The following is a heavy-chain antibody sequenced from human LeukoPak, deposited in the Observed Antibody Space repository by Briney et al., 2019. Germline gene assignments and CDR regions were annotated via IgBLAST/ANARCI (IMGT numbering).Heavy chain of an antibody. CDR2: IVTDSGAT. CDR3: ARGGPYHGLDY. J-gene: IGHJ4*02. CDR1: GYTFTAYY. Sequence: GASVKVSCRTSGYTFTAYYIHWVRQAPGQGLEWMGWIVTDSGATRFAQQFQGGVTLTRDTSIDTAYMELSGLTSDDTAVYYCARGGPYHGLDYWGQGTLVTVSS. D-gene: IGHD1-14*01. V-gene: IGHV1-2*02.